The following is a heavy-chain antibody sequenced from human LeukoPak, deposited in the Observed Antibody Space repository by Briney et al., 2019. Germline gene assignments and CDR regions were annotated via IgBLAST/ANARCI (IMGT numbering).Heavy chain of an antibody. J-gene: IGHJ4*02. CDR3: AKGGKWDVTPFDY. CDR1: GFTLNAYA. CDR2: ISYDGIMK. V-gene: IGHV3-30*07. D-gene: IGHD1-26*01. Sequence: GRSLRLSCAASGFTLNAYAIHWVRQAPGKGLEWVAAISYDGIMKYYADSVKGRFTISRDNSKNTLYLQVNSLRAEDTAVYYCAKGGKWDVTPFDYWGQGTLVTVSS.